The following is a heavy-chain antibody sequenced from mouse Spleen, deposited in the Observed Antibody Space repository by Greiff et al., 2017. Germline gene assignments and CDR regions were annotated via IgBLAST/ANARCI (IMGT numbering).Heavy chain of an antibody. Sequence: QVQLQQSGAELVRPGTSVKVSCKASGYAFTNYLIEWVKQRPGQGLEWIGVINPGSGGTNYNEKFKGKATLTADKSSSTAYMQLSSLTSDDSAVYFCAQTGFAYWGQGTLVTVSA. CDR3: AQTGFAY. V-gene: IGHV1-54*01. CDR1: GYAFTNYL. J-gene: IGHJ3*01. CDR2: INPGSGGT.